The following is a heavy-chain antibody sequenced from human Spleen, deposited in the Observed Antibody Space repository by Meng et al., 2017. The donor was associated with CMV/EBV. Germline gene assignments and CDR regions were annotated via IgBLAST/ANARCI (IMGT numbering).Heavy chain of an antibody. CDR3: TRGGAGFDY. Sequence: WTISGESVASNSAAWNWIRKAPARGLEWMGRSYYTSKWDYAYAVSVKSRIIINPDTSKNQFSLQLNSVTPEDTAVYYCTRGGAGFDYWGQGTLVTVSS. CDR1: GESVASNSAA. V-gene: IGHV6-1*01. J-gene: IGHJ4*02. CDR2: SYYTSKWDY. D-gene: IGHD4/OR15-4a*01.